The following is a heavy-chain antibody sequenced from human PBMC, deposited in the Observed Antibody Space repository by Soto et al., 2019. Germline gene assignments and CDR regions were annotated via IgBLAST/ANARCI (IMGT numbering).Heavy chain of an antibody. J-gene: IGHJ6*03. D-gene: IGHD3-10*01. CDR2: INAGNGNT. CDR1: GYTFTSYA. Sequence: ASVKVSCKASGYTFTSYAMHWVRQAPGQRLEWMGWINAGNGNTKYSQKFQGRVTITRDTSASTAYMELSSLRSEDTAVYYCARDGKSSVGDYYYYYYMDVWGKGTTVTVSS. V-gene: IGHV1-3*01. CDR3: ARDGKSSVGDYYYYYYMDV.